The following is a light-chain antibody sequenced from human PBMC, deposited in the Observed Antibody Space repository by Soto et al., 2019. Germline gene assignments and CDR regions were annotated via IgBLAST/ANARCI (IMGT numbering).Light chain of an antibody. V-gene: IGLV2-14*01. J-gene: IGLJ2*01. CDR3: SSYTSSTTLV. CDR1: SSDDGGYNY. CDR2: EVT. Sequence: QSALTQPASVSGSPGQSITISCPGTSSDDGGYNYVSWYQQHPGKAPKLMISEVTNRPSGVSNCFSGSKSGNSASLTISGLQAEDEADYYCSSYTSSTTLVFGGGTQLTVL.